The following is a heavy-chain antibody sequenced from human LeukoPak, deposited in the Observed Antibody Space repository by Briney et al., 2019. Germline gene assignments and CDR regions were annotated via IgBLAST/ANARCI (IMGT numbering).Heavy chain of an antibody. D-gene: IGHD3-10*01. CDR1: GGSISSFY. Sequence: PSETLSLTCTVSGGSISSFYWSWIRQPAGKGLEWIGRIYSSGSTNYNPSLKSRVTMSVDTSKNQFSLKLSSVTAADTAVYYCARDEGRIRGLYFDSWGQGILVAVSS. J-gene: IGHJ4*02. V-gene: IGHV4-4*07. CDR3: ARDEGRIRGLYFDS. CDR2: IYSSGST.